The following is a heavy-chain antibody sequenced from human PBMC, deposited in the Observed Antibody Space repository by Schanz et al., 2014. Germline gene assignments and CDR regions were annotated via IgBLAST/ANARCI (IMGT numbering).Heavy chain of an antibody. Sequence: EVQLLESGGGWVQPGGSLRLSCAASGFNFSDYAMCWVRQAPGKGLEWVSAISGGGGTTYYTDSVKGRFTISRDNTKNSLFLQLNSLRADDTAVYYCARNRGSGGQNWYFDLWGRGTLVTVSS. V-gene: IGHV3-23*01. CDR1: GFNFSDYA. CDR3: ARNRGSGGQNWYFDL. CDR2: ISGGGGTT. J-gene: IGHJ2*01. D-gene: IGHD1-26*01.